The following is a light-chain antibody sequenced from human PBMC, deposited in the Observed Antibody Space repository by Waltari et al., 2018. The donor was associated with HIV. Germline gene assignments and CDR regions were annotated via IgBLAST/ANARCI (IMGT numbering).Light chain of an antibody. Sequence: QSALTPPASVSGSPGQSITISCTGTSSDVGSYNHVSWYQQHPGKAPKLMIYEVSKRPSGVSNRFSGSKSGNTASLTISGLQAEDEADYYCCSYAGSSTYVFGTGTKVTVL. CDR3: CSYAGSSTYV. V-gene: IGLV2-23*02. CDR2: EVS. CDR1: SSDVGSYNH. J-gene: IGLJ1*01.